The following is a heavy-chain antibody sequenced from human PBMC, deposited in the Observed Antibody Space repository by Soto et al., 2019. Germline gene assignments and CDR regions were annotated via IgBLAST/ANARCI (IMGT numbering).Heavy chain of an antibody. J-gene: IGHJ4*02. V-gene: IGHV6-1*01. CDR3: ASEFPYYESCDCYFDY. CDR1: GDTVSGKGAA. D-gene: IGHD3-16*01. CDR2: KYYRSKWYN. Sequence: SQTLSLSCALSGDTVSGKGAAWNWICECPPRGHECLGRKYYRSKWYNDYAVCVKSLLTVAPDKSKTQFSPHLNAVTPEDKAGYNCASEFPYYESCDCYFDYWGQGALVTVSS.